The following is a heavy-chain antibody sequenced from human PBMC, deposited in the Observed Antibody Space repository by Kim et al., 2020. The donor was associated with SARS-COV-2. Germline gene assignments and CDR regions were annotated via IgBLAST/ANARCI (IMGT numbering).Heavy chain of an antibody. CDR3: VRGQQWLIKN. CDR1: GFTFDDYA. CDR2: ISRDGGEI. D-gene: IGHD6-19*01. V-gene: IGHV3-43*02. J-gene: IGHJ4*02. Sequence: GGSLRLSCAASGFTFDDYAIQWVRQVPGKGLEWVSLISRDGGEIKYADSVKGRFTISRDNSKKSVYHQMNSLRSEDTALYYCVRGQQWLIKNWGQGNQVTVSS.